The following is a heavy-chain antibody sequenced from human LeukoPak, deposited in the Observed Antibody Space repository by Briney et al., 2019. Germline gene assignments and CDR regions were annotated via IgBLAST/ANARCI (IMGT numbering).Heavy chain of an antibody. CDR3: ARSSDEPAMVRVDY. Sequence: ASVKVSCKASGGTFSSYAISWVRQAPGQGLEWMGGIIPIFGTANYAQKLQGRVTMTTDTSTSTAYMELRSLRSDDTAVYYCARSSDEPAMVRVDYWGQGTLVTVSS. D-gene: IGHD3-10*01. CDR2: IIPIFGTA. V-gene: IGHV1-69*05. CDR1: GGTFSSYA. J-gene: IGHJ4*02.